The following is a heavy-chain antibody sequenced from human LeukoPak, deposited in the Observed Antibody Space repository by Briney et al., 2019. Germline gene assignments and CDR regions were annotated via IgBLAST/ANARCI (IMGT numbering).Heavy chain of an antibody. CDR1: GFTFSSYA. J-gene: IGHJ4*02. CDR3: ARDSVAPAVHYYFDY. Sequence: PGGSLRLSCAASGFTFSSYAMHWVRQAPGKGLEWVAVISSDGSNKYYADSVKGRFTISRDNSKNTLYLQMNSLRAEVTAVYYCARDSVAPAVHYYFDYWGQGTLVTVSS. V-gene: IGHV3-30*04. CDR2: ISSDGSNK. D-gene: IGHD2-2*01.